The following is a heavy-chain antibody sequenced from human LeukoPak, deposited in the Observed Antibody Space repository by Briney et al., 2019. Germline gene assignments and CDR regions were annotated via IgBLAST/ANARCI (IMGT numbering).Heavy chain of an antibody. Sequence: SQTLSLTCTVSGGSISSGDYYWSWIRQPPGKGLEWIGYIYYSGSTNYNPSLKSRVTISVDTSKNQFSLKLSSVTAADTAVYYCARENGDYGSGYFSWFDPWGQGTLVTVSS. CDR1: GGSISSGDYY. V-gene: IGHV4-61*08. J-gene: IGHJ5*02. D-gene: IGHD4-17*01. CDR2: IYYSGST. CDR3: ARENGDYGSGYFSWFDP.